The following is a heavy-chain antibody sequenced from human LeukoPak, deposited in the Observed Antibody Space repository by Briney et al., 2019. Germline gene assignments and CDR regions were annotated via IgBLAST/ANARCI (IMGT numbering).Heavy chain of an antibody. D-gene: IGHD3-3*01. J-gene: IGHJ5*02. CDR3: ARGGFLVQNHFDP. CDR2: IHRSGST. CDR1: GGSISSGSYY. Sequence: SQTLSLTCTVSGGSISSGSYYWGWIRQPARKGLEWIGRIHRSGSTAYNPSVKSRVTISVDASKNQFSLKLNSVTAADTAVYYCARGGFLVQNHFDPWGQGTLVTVSS. V-gene: IGHV4-61*02.